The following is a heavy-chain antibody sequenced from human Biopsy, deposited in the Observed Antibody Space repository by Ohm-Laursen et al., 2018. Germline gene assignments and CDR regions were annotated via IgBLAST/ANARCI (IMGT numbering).Heavy chain of an antibody. V-gene: IGHV4-59*01. CDR3: ARTPRDSFWSGSYKRGLWFDP. J-gene: IGHJ5*02. Sequence: TLSLTCSVSGGSIISYYWTWIRQPPGKGLEWIGHVYNGGITNYNPSHKSRVTISKDTSKNQFSLQVSSVTAADTAVYYCARTPRDSFWSGSYKRGLWFDPWGQGTLVIVSS. CDR2: VYNGGIT. D-gene: IGHD3-3*01. CDR1: GGSIISYY.